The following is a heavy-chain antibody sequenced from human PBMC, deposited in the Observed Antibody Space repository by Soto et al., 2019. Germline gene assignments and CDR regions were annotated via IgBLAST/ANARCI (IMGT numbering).Heavy chain of an antibody. D-gene: IGHD3-10*01. CDR1: GFTFDDYA. CDR2: INWNSGSI. V-gene: IGHV3-9*01. CDR3: AKDRGSGSCAANYYYYGMDV. Sequence: GGSLRLSCAASGFTFDDYAMHWVRQAPGKGLEWVSGINWNSGSIGYADSVKGRFTISRDNAKTSLYLQMNSLRAEDTALYYCAKDRGSGSCAANYYYYGMDVWGQGTTVTVSS. J-gene: IGHJ6*02.